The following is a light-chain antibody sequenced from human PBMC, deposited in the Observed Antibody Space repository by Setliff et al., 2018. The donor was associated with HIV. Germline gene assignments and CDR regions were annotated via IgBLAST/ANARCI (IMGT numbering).Light chain of an antibody. V-gene: IGLV3-21*03. CDR1: NIGSKS. J-gene: IGLJ1*01. CDR2: DDN. Sequence: YELTQTPSVSVAPGKTARITCGGNNIGSKSVHWYQQKPGQAPVLVVYDDNDRPSGIPERFSGYNSGNTATLTISRVEAGDEADYYCQVWDTSNDHHVFGTGTKFTVL. CDR3: QVWDTSNDHHV.